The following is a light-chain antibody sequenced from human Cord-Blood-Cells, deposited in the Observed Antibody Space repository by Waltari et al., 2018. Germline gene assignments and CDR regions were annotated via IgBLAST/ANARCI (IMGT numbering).Light chain of an antibody. V-gene: IGLV2-23*02. J-gene: IGLJ2*01. CDR3: CSYAGSSTVV. CDR2: EVS. Sequence: QSALPQPASVSGSPGQSITISCTGTSSHIGSYNLVSWYQQHPGKAPKLMIYEVSKRPSGVSNRFSGSKSGNTASLTISGLQAEDEADYYCCSYAGSSTVVFGGGTKLTVL. CDR1: SSHIGSYNL.